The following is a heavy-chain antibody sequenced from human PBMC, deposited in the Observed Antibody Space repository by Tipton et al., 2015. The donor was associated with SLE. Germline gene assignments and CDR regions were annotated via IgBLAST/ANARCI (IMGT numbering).Heavy chain of an antibody. CDR3: ARGGGAVAPFDY. D-gene: IGHD6-19*01. V-gene: IGHV3-53*01. CDR2: IYSGGST. CDR1: GFTVSNSY. Sequence: SLRLSCAASGFTVSNSYMSWVRQAPRKGLEWVSVIYSGGSTYYADSVKGRFTISRDNSKNTVFLQMNSLRAEDTAVYYCARGGGAVAPFDYWGQGTLVTVSS. J-gene: IGHJ4*02.